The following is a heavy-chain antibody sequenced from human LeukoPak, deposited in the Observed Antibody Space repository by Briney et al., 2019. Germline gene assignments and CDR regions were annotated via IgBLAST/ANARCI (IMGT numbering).Heavy chain of an antibody. Sequence: GGSLRLSCAASGFTLSGFGMNWVRQAPGKGLEWVSYISSSTTIIYYADSVKGRFIISRDNAKNSLYLQMNSLRAEDTAVYYCARGGGSYLDYWGQGTLVTVSS. CDR1: GFTLSGFG. V-gene: IGHV3-48*01. CDR2: ISSSTTII. D-gene: IGHD1-26*01. J-gene: IGHJ4*02. CDR3: ARGGGSYLDY.